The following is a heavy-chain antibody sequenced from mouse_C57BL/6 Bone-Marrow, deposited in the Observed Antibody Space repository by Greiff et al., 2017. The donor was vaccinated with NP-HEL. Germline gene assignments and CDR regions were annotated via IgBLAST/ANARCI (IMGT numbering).Heavy chain of an antibody. V-gene: IGHV5-9*04. CDR3: ANYGSLWYFDV. CDR1: GFTFSSYT. CDR2: ISGGGGNT. Sequence: EVKLVESGGGLVKPGGSLKLSCAASGFTFSSYTMSWVRQTPEKRLEWVATISGGGGNTYYPDSVKGRFTISSDNAKNTLYLQMSSLRSEDTAVYYCANYGSLWYFDVWGTGTTVTVSS. J-gene: IGHJ1*03. D-gene: IGHD1-1*01.